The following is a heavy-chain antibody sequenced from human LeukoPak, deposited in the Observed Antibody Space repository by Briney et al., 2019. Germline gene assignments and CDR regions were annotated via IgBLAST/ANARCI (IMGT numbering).Heavy chain of an antibody. V-gene: IGHV3-21*01. CDR2: ISSSSSYI. CDR3: ARDGVVVVPAAIYYGMDV. Sequence: PGGSLRLSCAASGFTFSSYSMNWVRQAPGKGLEWVSSISSSSSYIYYADSVKGRFTISRDNAKNSLYLQMNSLRAEDTAVYYCARDGVVVVPAAIYYGMDVWGQGTTVTVSS. J-gene: IGHJ6*02. D-gene: IGHD2-2*01. CDR1: GFTFSSYS.